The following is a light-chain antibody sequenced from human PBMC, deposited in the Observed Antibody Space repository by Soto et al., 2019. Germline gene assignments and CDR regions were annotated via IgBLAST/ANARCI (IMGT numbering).Light chain of an antibody. CDR3: SSYPRSSTLT. J-gene: IGLJ7*01. V-gene: IGLV2-14*01. CDR1: SSDVGGYKY. CDR2: EVT. Sequence: QSALTQPASVSGSPGQSITISCTGTSSDVGGYKYVSWYQQYPGKAPKLMIYEVTNRPSGVSNRFSGSKSGNTASLTISGLQAEDEADYYCSSYPRSSTLTFGGGTQLTVL.